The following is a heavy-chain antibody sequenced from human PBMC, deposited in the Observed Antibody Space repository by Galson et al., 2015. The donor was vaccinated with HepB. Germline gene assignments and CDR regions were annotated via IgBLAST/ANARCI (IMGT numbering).Heavy chain of an antibody. D-gene: IGHD6-13*01. CDR2: TYYRSKWYN. V-gene: IGHV6-1*01. Sequence: CAISGDSVSSNSAAWNWIRQSPSRGPEWLGRTYYRSKWYNDYAVSVKSRITINPDTSKNQFSLQLNSVTPEDTAVYYCARDLFNPWAPRYSRTNNYYGMDVWGQGTTVTVSS. J-gene: IGHJ6*02. CDR3: ARDLFNPWAPRYSRTNNYYGMDV. CDR1: GDSVSSNSAA.